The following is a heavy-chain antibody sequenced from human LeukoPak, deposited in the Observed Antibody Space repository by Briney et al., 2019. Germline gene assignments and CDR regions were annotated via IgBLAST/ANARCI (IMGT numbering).Heavy chain of an antibody. D-gene: IGHD5-12*01. CDR2: ISGGST. J-gene: IGHJ4*02. CDR3: AKDLLSFEKHSGYGIFDS. CDR1: GFTFSSYA. V-gene: IGHV3-23*01. Sequence: GGSLRLSCAASGFTFSSYAMSWVRQAPGKGLEWVSAISGGSTYYADSVRGRFTISRDNSKNTLYLQMNSLRAEDTAVYYCAKDLLSFEKHSGYGIFDSWGQGTLVTVSS.